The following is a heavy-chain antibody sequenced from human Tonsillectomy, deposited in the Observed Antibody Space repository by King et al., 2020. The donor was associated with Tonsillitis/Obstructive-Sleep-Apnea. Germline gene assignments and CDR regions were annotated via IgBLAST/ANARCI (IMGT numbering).Heavy chain of an antibody. D-gene: IGHD3-22*01. J-gene: IGHJ5*02. CDR1: GFSLSTSGVG. Sequence: ITLQESGPTLVKPTQTLTLTCTFSGFSLSTSGVGVGWIRQPPGKALEWLALIYWDDDKRYSPSLKSRLTITKDTSKNQVVLTMTNMDPVDTATYYCAHSPQWYYYYDSSGYYSVWFDPWVQGTLVTVSS. CDR3: AHSPQWYYYYDSSGYYSVWFDP. V-gene: IGHV2-5*02. CDR2: IYWDDDK.